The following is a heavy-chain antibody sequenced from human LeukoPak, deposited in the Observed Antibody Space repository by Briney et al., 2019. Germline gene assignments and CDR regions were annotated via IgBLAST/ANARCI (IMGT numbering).Heavy chain of an antibody. CDR3: ARPGSGWSLDY. V-gene: IGHV5-51*01. J-gene: IGHJ4*02. CDR2: IHPNDFNT. D-gene: IGHD6-19*01. Sequence: GESLKISCKGSGYRFTSYWIGWVRQMPGKGLEWMGIIHPNDFNTRYSPSFQGQVTFSADKSISTAYLQWSSLKASDTAMYHCARPGSGWSLDYWGQGTLVTVSS. CDR1: GYRFTSYW.